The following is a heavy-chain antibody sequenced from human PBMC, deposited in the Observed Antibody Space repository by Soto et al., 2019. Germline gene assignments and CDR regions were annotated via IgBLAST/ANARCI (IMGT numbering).Heavy chain of an antibody. D-gene: IGHD3-16*02. CDR1: KFAFGDYW. CDR3: ATLSYGQLRYFDN. Sequence: GSSLRLSCAVPKFAFGDYWMSWVRQAPGKGLEWISNIKQDGSDKNYAESVKGRFTISRDNADNSMYLQMNSLRAEETAVYYCATLSYGQLRYFDNWGQGTLVTVSS. V-gene: IGHV3-7*01. CDR2: IKQDGSDK. J-gene: IGHJ4*02.